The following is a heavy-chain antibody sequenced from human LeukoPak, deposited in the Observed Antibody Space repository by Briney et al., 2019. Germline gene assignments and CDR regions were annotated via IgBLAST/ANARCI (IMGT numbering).Heavy chain of an antibody. Sequence: PGGSLRLSCAASGFTFSSYAMHWVRQAPGKGLEYVSAISSNGGSTYYANSVKGRFTISRDNSKNTLYLQMGSLRAEDMAVYYCARGLYSGYDPPRVVASLFDWTFDYWGQGTLVTVSS. D-gene: IGHD5-12*01. V-gene: IGHV3-64*01. CDR2: ISSNGGST. CDR1: GFTFSSYA. J-gene: IGHJ4*02. CDR3: ARGLYSGYDPPRVVASLFDWTFDY.